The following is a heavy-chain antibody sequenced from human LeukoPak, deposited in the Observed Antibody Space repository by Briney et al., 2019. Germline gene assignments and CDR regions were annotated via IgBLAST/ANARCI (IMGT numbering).Heavy chain of an antibody. D-gene: IGHD5-12*01. CDR1: GGFPGRVGSS. Sequence: SQTLSLTCALSGGFPGRVGSSWGWTRQPPGKGLEWIGYIIHSGSTNYTPSLKSRVTITTDSSTSKFSLKLSSLTAADTAVYYCARHSGYDYADYWGQGTLVTVSS. V-gene: IGHV4-30-2*01. CDR2: IIHSGST. J-gene: IGHJ4*02. CDR3: ARHSGYDYADY.